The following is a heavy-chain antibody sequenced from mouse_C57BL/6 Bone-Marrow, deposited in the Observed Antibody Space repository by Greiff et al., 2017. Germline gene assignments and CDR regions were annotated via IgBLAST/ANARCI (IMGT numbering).Heavy chain of an antibody. V-gene: IGHV5-17*01. J-gene: IGHJ3*01. CDR3: ARQGLAWFAY. Sequence: EVQLVESGGGLVKPGGSLKLSCAASGLTFSDYGMHWVRQAPEKGLEWVAYISSGSSTIYYADTVKGRFTISRDNAKNTLFLQMTSLRSEDTAMYYCARQGLAWFAYWGQGTLVTVSA. CDR1: GLTFSDYG. CDR2: ISSGSSTI. D-gene: IGHD6-2*01.